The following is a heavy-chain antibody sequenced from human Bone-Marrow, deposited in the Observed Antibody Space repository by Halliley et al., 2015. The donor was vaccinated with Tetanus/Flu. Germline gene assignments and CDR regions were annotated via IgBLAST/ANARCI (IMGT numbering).Heavy chain of an antibody. CDR1: DYSISSGYY. CDR2: IYHDGST. J-gene: IGHJ4*02. D-gene: IGHD4-17*01. CDR3: ARGDYGDYPLDY. Sequence: TLSLTCAVSDYSISSGYYWDWIRQSPGKGLEWIGCIYHDGSTFYNPSLMSRVTLSVDTSKNQFFLSLRSVTAADTAVYYCARGDYGDYPLDYWDQGTLVTVAS. V-gene: IGHV4-38-2*01.